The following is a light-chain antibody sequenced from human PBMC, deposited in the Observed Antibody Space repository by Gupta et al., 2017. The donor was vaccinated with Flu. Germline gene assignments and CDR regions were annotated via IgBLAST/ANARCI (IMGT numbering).Light chain of an antibody. J-gene: IGKJ5*01. CDR1: QGISNS. CDR3: QKCNSAPQIT. V-gene: IGKV1-27*01. CDR2: GAS. Sequence: DIQMTQPPSSLSASVGDRVTITCRASQGISNSLAWFQQKPGKAPKLLIYGASTLQSGVPSRFIGSGSGTDFTLTISSLRPEDVATYYCQKCNSAPQITFGQGTRLEIK.